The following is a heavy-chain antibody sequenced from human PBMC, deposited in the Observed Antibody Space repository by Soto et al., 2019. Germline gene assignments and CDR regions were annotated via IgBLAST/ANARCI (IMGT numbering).Heavy chain of an antibody. V-gene: IGHV3-30-3*01. D-gene: IGHD2-8*01. CDR3: AKEWSDARTREKCGLVDY. CDR2: ISYDGSNK. J-gene: IGHJ4*02. Sequence: PGGSLRLSCAASGFTFSSYAMHWVRQAPGKGLEWVAVISYDGSNKYYADSVEGRFTISRDNSKNTLYLQMNSLRAEDTAVYYCAKEWSDARTREKCGLVDYWGQGALVTVSS. CDR1: GFTFSSYA.